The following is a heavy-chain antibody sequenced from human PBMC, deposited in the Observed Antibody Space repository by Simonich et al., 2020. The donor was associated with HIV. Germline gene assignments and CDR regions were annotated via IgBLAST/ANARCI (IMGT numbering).Heavy chain of an antibody. CDR3: ARAASIFSRSGADY. CDR2: IIPIFATV. J-gene: IGHJ4*02. V-gene: IGHV1-69*13. Sequence: QVQLVQSGAEVKKPGSSVMVSCKASGGTFSNYTISWVRQAPGQGLEWMGGIIPIFATVNYAQKFQGRVTITADESTTTAYMELSSLRSEDTAVYYCARAASIFSRSGADYWGQGTLVTVSS. D-gene: IGHD3-10*01. CDR1: GGTFSNYT.